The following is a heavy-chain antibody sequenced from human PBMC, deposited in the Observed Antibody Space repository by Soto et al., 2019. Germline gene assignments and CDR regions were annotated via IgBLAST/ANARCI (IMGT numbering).Heavy chain of an antibody. D-gene: IGHD2-21*02. CDR1: GFTFDNYT. CDR3: ANSAIGSGWGLMPDSFDI. Sequence: GGSLRLSCAASGFTFDNYTMHWVRQAPGKGLEWVSLISGDGGSTYYEDSVKGRFTISRDNSKNSLYLQMNSPRTEDTALYYCANSAIGSGWGLMPDSFDIWGQGTMVTVSS. V-gene: IGHV3-43*02. J-gene: IGHJ3*02. CDR2: ISGDGGST.